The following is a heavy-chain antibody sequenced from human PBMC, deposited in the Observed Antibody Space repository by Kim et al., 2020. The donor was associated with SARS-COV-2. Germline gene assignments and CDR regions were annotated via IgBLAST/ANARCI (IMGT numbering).Heavy chain of an antibody. D-gene: IGHD2-8*02. CDR3: SKGESGWCKEGGGL. CDR2: IGGGDAKT. CDR1: GFTFSGYA. Sequence: GGSLRLSCAASGFTFSGYAMTWVRQAPGKGLEWVSRIGGGDAKTHYADSVKGRCTISRDNSRNTLSLQLNIMRVEDKATYYCSKGESGWCKEGGGLWGLG. J-gene: IGHJ1*01. V-gene: IGHV3-23*01.